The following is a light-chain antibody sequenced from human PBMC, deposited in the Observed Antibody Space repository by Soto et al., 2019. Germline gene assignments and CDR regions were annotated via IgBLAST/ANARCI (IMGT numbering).Light chain of an antibody. CDR1: SSDVGGYNY. Sequence: QSALTQPASVSGSPGQSITISCTGTSSDVGGYNYVSWYQQHPGKAPKLMIFDVNNRPSGISSRFSGSKSGNTASLTISGLRAEDEADYYCCSYTRSTTYVFGTGTKLTVL. CDR2: DVN. V-gene: IGLV2-14*03. J-gene: IGLJ1*01. CDR3: CSYTRSTTYV.